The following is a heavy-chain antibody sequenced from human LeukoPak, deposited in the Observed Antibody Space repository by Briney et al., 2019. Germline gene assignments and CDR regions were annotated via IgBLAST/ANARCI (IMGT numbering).Heavy chain of an antibody. Sequence: GGSLRLSCAASGFTFSGDWVHWVRHVAGKGLVWVSCISDDGSSVTYADSVKGRFTISRDNTKNTLYLQMNGLRAEDTAVYYCARDRGDFWSGYSPWLDPWGQGVLVSVSS. CDR2: ISDDGSSV. CDR1: GFTFSGDW. D-gene: IGHD3-3*01. J-gene: IGHJ5*02. CDR3: ARDRGDFWSGYSPWLDP. V-gene: IGHV3-74*03.